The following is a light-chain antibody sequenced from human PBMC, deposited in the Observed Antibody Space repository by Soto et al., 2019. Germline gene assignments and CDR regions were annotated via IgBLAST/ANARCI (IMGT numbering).Light chain of an antibody. CDR3: QHRSNWLT. CDR2: DAS. CDR1: QSVSSY. J-gene: IGKJ4*01. Sequence: EIVVTQSPATMSLSPGERATLACRASQSVSSYLAWYQQKPGQAPKLLIYDASNRATGIPARFSGSGSGTDFTLIISSLEPEDFAVYYCQHRSNWLTFGGGTKVEIK. V-gene: IGKV3-11*01.